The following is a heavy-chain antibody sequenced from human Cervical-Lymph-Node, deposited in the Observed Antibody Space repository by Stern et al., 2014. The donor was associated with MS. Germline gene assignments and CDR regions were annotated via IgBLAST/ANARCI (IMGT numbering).Heavy chain of an antibody. Sequence: QVQLVQSGAEVKEPGASVKVSCKTSGYTFTNYGITWVRQAPGLGLEWMGWISAYTGNTDYALNLQDRVTMTTDTSTNTAYMNLRSLRPDDTAVYYCARDLGGMIVGPYFDYWGQGTLVTVSS. D-gene: IGHD3-22*01. J-gene: IGHJ4*02. CDR2: ISAYTGNT. CDR1: GYTFTNYG. V-gene: IGHV1-18*01. CDR3: ARDLGGMIVGPYFDY.